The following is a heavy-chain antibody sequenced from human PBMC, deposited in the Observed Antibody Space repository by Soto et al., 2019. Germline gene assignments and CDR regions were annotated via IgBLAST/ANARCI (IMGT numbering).Heavy chain of an antibody. J-gene: IGHJ4*02. V-gene: IGHV3-30-3*01. CDR3: AREAPPDYFDY. CDR2: ISYDGSNK. CDR1: GLTFSSYS. Sequence: QVQLVESGGGVVQPGRSLRLSCAASGLTFSSYSMHWVRQAPGKGPEWAAAISYDGSNKYYADSVKGRFIISRDNSKNSLYLQMNSLRVEDTAVYYCAREAPPDYFDYWGQGTLVTVSS.